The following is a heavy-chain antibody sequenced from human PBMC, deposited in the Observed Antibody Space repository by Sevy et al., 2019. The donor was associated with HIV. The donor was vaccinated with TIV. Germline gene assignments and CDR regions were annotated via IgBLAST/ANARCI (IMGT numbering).Heavy chain of an antibody. CDR1: GFTFRSYA. V-gene: IGHV3-23*01. Sequence: GGSLRVSCAASGFTFRSYAMSWVRQAPGKGLEWVAGISGSGGSTKFADSVKGRFTISRDNSKNTLYLQMNSLRAEDTAVYYCAKEYYYLDLWGRGTLVTVSS. CDR3: AKEYYYLDL. J-gene: IGHJ2*01. CDR2: ISGSGGST. D-gene: IGHD1-26*01.